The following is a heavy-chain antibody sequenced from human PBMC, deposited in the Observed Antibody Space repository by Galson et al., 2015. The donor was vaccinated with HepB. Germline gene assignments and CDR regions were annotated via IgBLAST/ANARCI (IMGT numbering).Heavy chain of an antibody. D-gene: IGHD3-16*01. Sequence: SLRLSCAASGFTFSRHAMNWVRQAPGKGLEWVSGINSDGGGAKHADSVKGRFTISRDNSRNTLYLQMNSLRADDTAVYYCAPRDWGLVPGGWGQGSLVTVSS. CDR2: INSDGGGA. J-gene: IGHJ4*02. CDR1: GFTFSRHA. CDR3: APRDWGLVPGG. V-gene: IGHV3-23*01.